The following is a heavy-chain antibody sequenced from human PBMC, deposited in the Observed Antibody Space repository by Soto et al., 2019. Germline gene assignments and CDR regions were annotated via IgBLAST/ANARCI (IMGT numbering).Heavy chain of an antibody. J-gene: IGHJ6*02. CDR2: IIHIFGSD. CDR3: ARGEQRVAYYNYGARDY. D-gene: IGHD6-6*01. V-gene: IGHV1-69*13. Sequence: ASVKVSCKASGGTFSSYAIIWVRQAPGQGLEWMGGIIHIFGSDNNSQQFQGGVTTTAAESTSTASMELSSLGSEATAVYYCARGEQRVAYYNYGARDYWGQGTTVTVSS. CDR1: GGTFSSYA.